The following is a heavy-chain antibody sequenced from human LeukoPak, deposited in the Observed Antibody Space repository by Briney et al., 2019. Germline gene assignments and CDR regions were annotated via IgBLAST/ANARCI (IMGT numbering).Heavy chain of an antibody. CDR2: IYYSGST. J-gene: IGHJ4*02. Sequence: SETLSLTRTVSGGSISSYYWSWIRQPPGKGLEWIGYIYYSGSTNYNPSLKSRVTISVDTSKNQFSLKLSSVTAADTAVYYCARDIVGASDYWGQGTLVTVSS. CDR3: ARDIVGASDY. CDR1: GGSISSYY. D-gene: IGHD1-26*01. V-gene: IGHV4-59*01.